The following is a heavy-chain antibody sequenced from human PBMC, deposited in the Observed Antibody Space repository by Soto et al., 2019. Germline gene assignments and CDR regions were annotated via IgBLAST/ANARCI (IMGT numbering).Heavy chain of an antibody. CDR2: IIPIFGTA. Sequence: GASVKVSCKASGGTFSSYAISWVRQAPGQGLEWMGGIIPIFGTANYAQKFQGRVTITADESTSTAYMELSSLRSEDTAVYYCARDLELRFLERAGDYGMDVWGQGTTVTVS. J-gene: IGHJ6*02. CDR1: GGTFSSYA. D-gene: IGHD3-3*01. CDR3: ARDLELRFLERAGDYGMDV. V-gene: IGHV1-69*13.